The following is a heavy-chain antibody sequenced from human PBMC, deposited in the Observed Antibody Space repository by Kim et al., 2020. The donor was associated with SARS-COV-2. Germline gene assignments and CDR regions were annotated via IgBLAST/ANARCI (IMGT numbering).Heavy chain of an antibody. D-gene: IGHD2-2*02. Sequence: GGSLRLSCAASGFTFSSYWMSWVRQAPGKGLEWVANIKQDGSEKYYVDSVKGRFTISRDNAKNSLYLQMNSLRAEDTAVYYCASYCSSTSCYTIFDYWGQGTLVTVSS. J-gene: IGHJ4*02. CDR3: ASYCSSTSCYTIFDY. V-gene: IGHV3-7*01. CDR1: GFTFSSYW. CDR2: IKQDGSEK.